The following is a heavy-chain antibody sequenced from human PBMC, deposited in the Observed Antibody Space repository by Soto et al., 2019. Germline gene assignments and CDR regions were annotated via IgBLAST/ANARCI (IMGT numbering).Heavy chain of an antibody. CDR1: GGSFTSYF. V-gene: IGHV4-59*01. D-gene: IGHD6-13*01. CDR2: TFHRGST. Sequence: QVQLQESGPGLVKPSETLSLTCTVSGGSFTSYFWSWIRQSPGKGLEWIGYTFHRGSTNYNPSLKRRGTMSADTSKNQFSLELNSVTAADAAVYYCAREIAAAGAPDHDMDVWGKGTTVTVSS. J-gene: IGHJ6*03. CDR3: AREIAAAGAPDHDMDV.